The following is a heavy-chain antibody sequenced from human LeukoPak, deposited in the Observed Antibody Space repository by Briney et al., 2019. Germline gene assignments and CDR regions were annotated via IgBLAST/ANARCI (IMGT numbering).Heavy chain of an antibody. J-gene: IGHJ3*02. CDR2: MYTSGST. CDR3: ARLTIFGVVIPDAFDI. Sequence: SETLSLTCSVSGASISRHYWSWIRQPPGKGVEWIGTMYTSGSTDYNPSVKSRLTMSVDTSKNQFSLKLTSVTAADTALYYCARLTIFGVVIPDAFDIWGQGTMVRVSS. CDR1: GASISRHY. V-gene: IGHV4-4*07. D-gene: IGHD3-3*01.